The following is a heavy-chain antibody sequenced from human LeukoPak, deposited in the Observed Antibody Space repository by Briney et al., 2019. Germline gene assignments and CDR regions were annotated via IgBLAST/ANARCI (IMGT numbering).Heavy chain of an antibody. CDR2: ISSNGGST. V-gene: IGHV3-64D*09. CDR3: VKDPRYSYGS. D-gene: IGHD5-18*01. CDR1: GFTFSNYA. Sequence: QPGGSLRLSCSAPGFTFSNYAMHWVRQAPGKGLEYVSAISSNGGSTYYADSVKGRFTISRDNSKNTLYLQMSSLRAEDTAVYYCVKDPRYSYGSWGQGTLVTVSS. J-gene: IGHJ4*02.